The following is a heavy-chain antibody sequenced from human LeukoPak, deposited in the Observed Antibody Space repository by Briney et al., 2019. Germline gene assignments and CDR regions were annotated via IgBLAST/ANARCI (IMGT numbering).Heavy chain of an antibody. CDR3: VKLSSGSGSKFGFDS. CDR1: GFTFGSYA. V-gene: IGHV3-23*01. Sequence: GESLRLSCAASGFTFGSYAMSWVRQTPGKSLEWVSIITNGGVTTYYADSVRSRFTISRDNSKNMLYLQMNSLRAEDTAVYYCVKLSSGSGSKFGFDSWGQGTLVTVSS. J-gene: IGHJ4*02. CDR2: ITNGGVTT. D-gene: IGHD6-19*01.